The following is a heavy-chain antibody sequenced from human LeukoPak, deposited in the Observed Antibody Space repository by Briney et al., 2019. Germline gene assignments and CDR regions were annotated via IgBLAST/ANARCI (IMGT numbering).Heavy chain of an antibody. Sequence: PGGSLRLSCAASGFTVSSNYMSWVRQAPGKGLEWVSVIYSGGSTYYADSVKGRFTISRDNSKNTLYLQMNSLRAEDTAVYYCAVAYCGGDCYSRRPDAFDIWGQGTMVTVSS. CDR3: AVAYCGGDCYSRRPDAFDI. V-gene: IGHV3-53*01. D-gene: IGHD2-21*02. J-gene: IGHJ3*02. CDR2: IYSGGST. CDR1: GFTVSSNY.